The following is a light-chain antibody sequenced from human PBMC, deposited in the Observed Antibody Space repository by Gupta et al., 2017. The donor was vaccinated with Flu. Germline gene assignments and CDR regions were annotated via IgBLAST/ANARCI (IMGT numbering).Light chain of an antibody. V-gene: IGLV3-21*02. CDR1: NIGSKS. Sequence: SYVLTQPPSLSVAPGQTARITCGGNNIGSKSVHWYQQKPGQAPVLVLYDNNDRPSGIPERCSGSNSGNTATLTISRVEAGGEADYYCQVWDSSSDHPVFGGGTKLTVL. CDR3: QVWDSSSDHPV. J-gene: IGLJ2*01. CDR2: DNN.